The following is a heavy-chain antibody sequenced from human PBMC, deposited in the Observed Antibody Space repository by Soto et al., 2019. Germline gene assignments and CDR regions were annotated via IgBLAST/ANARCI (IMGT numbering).Heavy chain of an antibody. J-gene: IGHJ3*02. V-gene: IGHV3-33*01. CDR1: GFTFSSYG. CDR2: IWYDGSNK. CDR3: ARDKDRGNDAFDI. D-gene: IGHD3-16*01. Sequence: QVQLVESGGGVVQPGRSLRLSCAASGFTFSSYGMHWVRQAPGKGLEWVAVIWYDGSNKHYADSVKGRFTISRDNSKNPLYLQMNSLRAEDTAVYYCARDKDRGNDAFDIWGQGTMVTVSS.